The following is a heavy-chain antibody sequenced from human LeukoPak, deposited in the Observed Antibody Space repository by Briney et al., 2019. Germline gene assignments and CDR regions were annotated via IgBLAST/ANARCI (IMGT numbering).Heavy chain of an antibody. D-gene: IGHD1-26*01. V-gene: IGHV3-23*01. J-gene: IGHJ4*02. CDR1: GFTLSTNA. CDR3: AKDVGKWESLHFFDY. CDR2: ISGSGAST. Sequence: GGSLRLSCLTSGFTLSTNAVSWVRQAPGKGLEWISGISGSGASTYYADSVKGRFTISRDDSRNTLYLQMNSLRGDDTAVYYCAKDVGKWESLHFFDYWGQGTLVTVSS.